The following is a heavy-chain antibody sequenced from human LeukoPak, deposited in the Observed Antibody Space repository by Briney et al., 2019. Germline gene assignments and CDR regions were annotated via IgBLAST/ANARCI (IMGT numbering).Heavy chain of an antibody. V-gene: IGHV3-30*03. J-gene: IGHJ4*02. CDR3: ARDRINMMVLGHVSGLDF. CDR2: VSYDGGHK. Sequence: TGGSLRLSCVGSGFSLNEYGIHWVRQAPGKGQEWVAVVSYDGGHKYYADSVKGRFTISRDTSSDTVSLQRNSLRVEDTAVYYCARDRINMMVLGHVSGLDFWGQGTLVTVSS. CDR1: GFSLNEYG. D-gene: IGHD3-22*01.